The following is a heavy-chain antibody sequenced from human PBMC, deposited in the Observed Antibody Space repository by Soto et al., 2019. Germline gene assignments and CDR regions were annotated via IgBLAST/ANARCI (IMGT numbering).Heavy chain of an antibody. CDR2: ISYDGSNK. D-gene: IGHD3-3*01. J-gene: IGHJ4*02. CDR3: AKDLPLPFWSGYPNTIDY. CDR1: GFTFSSYG. V-gene: IGHV3-30*18. Sequence: GGSLRLSCAASGFTFSSYGMHWVRQSPGKGLEWVAVISYDGSNKYYADSVKGRFTISRDNSKNTLYLQMNSLRAEDTAVYYCAKDLPLPFWSGYPNTIDYWGQGTLVTVSS.